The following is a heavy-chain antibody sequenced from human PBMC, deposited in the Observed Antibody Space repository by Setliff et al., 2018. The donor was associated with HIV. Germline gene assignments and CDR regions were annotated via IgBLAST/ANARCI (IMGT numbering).Heavy chain of an antibody. CDR2: INTKGRGI. CDR3: ARDDYGVNSLDY. J-gene: IGHJ4*02. CDR1: GFTFSSHW. Sequence: GGSLRLSCEASGFTFSSHWMHWVRQAPGKGLVHVSRINTKGRGITYAGSVKGRFTISRDNAKNTVYLQMNSLRAEDTAVYYCARDDYGVNSLDYWGQGTLVTVSS. D-gene: IGHD4-17*01. V-gene: IGHV3-74*01.